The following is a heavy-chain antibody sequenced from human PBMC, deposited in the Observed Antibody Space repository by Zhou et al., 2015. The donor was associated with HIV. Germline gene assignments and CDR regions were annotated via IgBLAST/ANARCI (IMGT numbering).Heavy chain of an antibody. D-gene: IGHD2-15*01. CDR3: ARVGYCSGGSCYPRVNYYYYMDV. V-gene: IGHV1-69*01. Sequence: QVQLVQSGAEVKKPGSSVKVSCKASGGTFSSYAISWVRQAPGQGLEWMGGIIPIFGTANYAQKFQGRVTITADESTSTAYMELSSLRSEDTAVYYCARVGYCSGGSCYPRVNYYYYMDVWGKGTTVTVSS. CDR1: GGTFSSYA. J-gene: IGHJ6*03. CDR2: IIPIFGTA.